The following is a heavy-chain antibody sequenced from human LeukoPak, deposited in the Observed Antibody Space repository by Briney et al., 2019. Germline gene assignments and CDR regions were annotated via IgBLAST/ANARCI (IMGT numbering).Heavy chain of an antibody. CDR1: GGSFSGYY. J-gene: IGHJ3*02. D-gene: IGHD6-6*01. Sequence: SETLSLTCAVYGGSFSGYYWSWIRQPPGKGLEWIGYIYYSGSTNYNPSLKSRVTISVDTSKNQFSLKLSSATAADTAVYYCARMSIAALMCAFDIWGQGTMVTVSS. CDR2: IYYSGST. CDR3: ARMSIAALMCAFDI. V-gene: IGHV4-59*01.